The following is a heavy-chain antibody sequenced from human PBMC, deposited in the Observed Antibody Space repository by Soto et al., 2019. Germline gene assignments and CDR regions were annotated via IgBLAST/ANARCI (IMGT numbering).Heavy chain of an antibody. V-gene: IGHV4-59*01. CDR3: ARDLDTAMVHYFDY. J-gene: IGHJ4*02. Sequence: ETLSLTCPVSCGSISSYYWSWIRQPPGKGLEWIGYIYYSGSTNYNPSLKSRVTISVDTSKNQFSLKLSSVTAADTAVYYCARDLDTAMVHYFDYWGQGTLVTVSS. CDR2: IYYSGST. D-gene: IGHD5-18*01. CDR1: CGSISSYY.